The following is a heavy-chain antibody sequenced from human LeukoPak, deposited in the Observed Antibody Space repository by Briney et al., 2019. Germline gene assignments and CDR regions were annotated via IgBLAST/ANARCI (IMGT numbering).Heavy chain of an antibody. J-gene: IGHJ4*02. Sequence: GASLRLSCAASGFTFRNYAMSWVRQAPGKGLEWVSHINHGDNNTFYADSVKGRFTLSRDSSKNTLYLQMNSLRAEDTAIYYCARKAVATASIALDNWGQGTVVTVSS. CDR2: INHGDNNT. CDR3: ARKAVATASIALDN. V-gene: IGHV3-23*01. CDR1: GFTFRNYA. D-gene: IGHD6-19*01.